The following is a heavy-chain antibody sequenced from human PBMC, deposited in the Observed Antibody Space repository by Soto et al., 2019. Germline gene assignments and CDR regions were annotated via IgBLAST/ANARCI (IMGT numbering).Heavy chain of an antibody. CDR1: GYTFTSYY. D-gene: IGHD2-2*01. CDR3: AREGHPSLN. CDR2: LSGYNGNT. Sequence: QVQLVQSGAEVKKHGASVKVSCKASGYTFTSYYISWVRPAPGQALEWMGRLSGYNGNTNYAQNLQGRATMTADTSRSTAYMELRSLRSDDTVVYYCAREGHPSLNWGQGTLVSVSS. J-gene: IGHJ4*02. V-gene: IGHV1-18*01.